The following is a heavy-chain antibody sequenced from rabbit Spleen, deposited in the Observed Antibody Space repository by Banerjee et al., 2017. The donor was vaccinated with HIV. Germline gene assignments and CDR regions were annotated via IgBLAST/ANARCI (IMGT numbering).Heavy chain of an antibody. D-gene: IGHD8-1*01. V-gene: IGHV1S40*01. CDR3: ARDTGTSFSTYGMDL. J-gene: IGHJ6*01. Sequence: QSLQESGGGLFQPGGSLALTCKASGFSSSSNYYICWVRQAPGKGLEWIACIYTGSSGSTYYASWAKGRFIMSRTSSTTVTLQMTSLTVADTATYFCARDTGTSFSTYGMDLWGQGTLVTVS. CDR1: GFSSSSNYY. CDR2: IYTGSSGST.